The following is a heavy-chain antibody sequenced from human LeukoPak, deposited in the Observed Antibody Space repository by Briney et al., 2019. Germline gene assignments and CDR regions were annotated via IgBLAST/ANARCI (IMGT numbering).Heavy chain of an antibody. J-gene: IGHJ3*02. V-gene: IGHV4-34*01. CDR3: ATEGYCTGRACSPI. Sequence: SQTLSLTCAVYVGSFSGYYWSWIRQSPGKGLEWIGNINNSGNTNYKPSLKSRVTISVDTSKNQFSLKLSSVTAADTAVYYCATEGYCTGRACSPIWGQGTLVTVSS. CDR2: INNSGNT. D-gene: IGHD2-8*02. CDR1: VGSFSGYY.